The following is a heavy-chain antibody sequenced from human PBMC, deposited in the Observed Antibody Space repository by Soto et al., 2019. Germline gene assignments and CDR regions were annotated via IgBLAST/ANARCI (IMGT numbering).Heavy chain of an antibody. CDR2: VIPICGTP. V-gene: IGHV1-69*06. J-gene: IGHJ4*02. CDR3: AKIRWTISLQEEDAI. D-gene: IGHD2-15*01. Sequence: QVQLVQSGAEVKKPGSSVKVSCKSSGGTFGSYAISWVRQAPGQGLEWMGGVIPICGTPHFAQKFHGRVTITADIPTSTAYLELSSLKSADTAVYYCAKIRWTISLQEEDAIWGQGTLVTVSS. CDR1: GGTFGSYA.